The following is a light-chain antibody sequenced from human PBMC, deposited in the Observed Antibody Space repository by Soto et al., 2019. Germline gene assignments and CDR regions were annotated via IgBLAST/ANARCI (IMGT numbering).Light chain of an antibody. V-gene: IGKV3-20*01. Sequence: EIVMTQSPATLSVSPGERATLSCRASQSVSSNLAWYQQKPGQAPRLLIYDASSRATGISDRFSGSGSGTDFTLTISRLEPEDFAVYYCQQYGSSPTCGGGTKGDIK. CDR1: QSVSSN. CDR2: DAS. CDR3: QQYGSSPT. J-gene: IGKJ4*01.